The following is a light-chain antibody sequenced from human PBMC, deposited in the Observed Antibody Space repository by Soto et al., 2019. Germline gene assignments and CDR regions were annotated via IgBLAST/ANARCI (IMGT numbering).Light chain of an antibody. Sequence: EIELTQSPGTLSLSLGERATLSCRASQSVSSSYLAWYQQKPNQAPSLLIYGASSRATGIPDRFSGSGSGTDFTLTISRLEPEDFAVYYCQQYGSSPTFGQGTKVEIK. J-gene: IGKJ1*01. CDR3: QQYGSSPT. CDR2: GAS. CDR1: QSVSSSY. V-gene: IGKV3-20*01.